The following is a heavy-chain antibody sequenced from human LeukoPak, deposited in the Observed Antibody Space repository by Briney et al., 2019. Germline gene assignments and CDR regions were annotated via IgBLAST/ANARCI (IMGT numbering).Heavy chain of an antibody. CDR1: GFTFSSYG. D-gene: IGHD3-10*01. CDR2: IWYDGSNK. CDR3: AKWLGGWFMSSMSYFDY. Sequence: GGSLRLSCAASGFTFSSYGMHWVRQAPGKGLEWVAFIWYDGSNKYYADSVKGRFTISRDNSKNTLYLQMNSLRAEDTAVYYCAKWLGGWFMSSMSYFDYWGQGTLVTVSS. V-gene: IGHV3-30*02. J-gene: IGHJ4*02.